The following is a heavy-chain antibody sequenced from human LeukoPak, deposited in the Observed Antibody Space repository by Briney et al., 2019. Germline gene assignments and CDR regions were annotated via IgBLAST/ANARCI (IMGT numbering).Heavy chain of an antibody. J-gene: IGHJ4*02. D-gene: IGHD7-27*01. Sequence: PSETLSLTCTVSGYSISSGYHWGWIRQPPGKGQEVIGGIYRSGSSHYNPSLKSRVTITVDTSKNQFSLKLSSVTAADTAVYYCARINWVFDYWGQGTLVTVSS. V-gene: IGHV4-38-2*02. CDR1: GYSISSGYH. CDR2: IYRSGSS. CDR3: ARINWVFDY.